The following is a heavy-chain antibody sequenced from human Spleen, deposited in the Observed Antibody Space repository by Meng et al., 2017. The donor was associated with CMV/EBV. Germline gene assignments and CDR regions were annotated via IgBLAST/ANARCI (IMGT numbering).Heavy chain of an antibody. CDR2: IRSGGSI. V-gene: IGHV3-66*01. CDR1: GLTVSTNY. J-gene: IGHJ6*02. D-gene: IGHD3-10*01. Sequence: GGSLRLSCEGSGLTVSTNYMCWVRQAPGKGLEWVSVIRSGGSIFYADSVKGRFTASRDGLKNTMYLQMNSLRAEDTAVYYCARNKGYYYGSGDYYGMDVWGQGTTVTVSS. CDR3: ARNKGYYYGSGDYYGMDV.